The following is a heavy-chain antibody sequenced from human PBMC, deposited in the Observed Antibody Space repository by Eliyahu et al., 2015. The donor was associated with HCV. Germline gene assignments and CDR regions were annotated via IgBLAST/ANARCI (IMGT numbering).Heavy chain of an antibody. V-gene: IGHV4-61*08. CDR3: ARGGPGRYGSRTYPGGFDS. Sequence: QVQLQESGPGLVKPSETLSLTCTVSGGSVSSAGDFWSWVRQPPGKGLESLGYXFYGGGPSNNPSYNPSLKSRVTMSVDTSKNQFSLRLTSVIAADTAMYYCARGGPGRYGSRTYPGGFDSWGQGTLVTVSS. CDR1: GGSVSSAGDF. D-gene: IGHD3-10*01. CDR2: XFYGGGPSNNP. J-gene: IGHJ4*02.